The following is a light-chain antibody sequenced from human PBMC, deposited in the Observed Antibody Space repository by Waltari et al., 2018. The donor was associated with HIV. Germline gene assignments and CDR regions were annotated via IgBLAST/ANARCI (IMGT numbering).Light chain of an antibody. CDR1: SSDFVILNL. CDR2: EGS. CDR3: CSYAGSSTFV. J-gene: IGLJ2*01. Sequence: QSALSQPAAVSGSASPSINIPFPGTSSDFVILNLFSWYHQHPGKATQLMIYEGSKRPSGVSNRFSGSKSGNTASLTISGLQAEDEADYYCCSYAGSSTFVFGGGTKLTVL. V-gene: IGLV2-23*03.